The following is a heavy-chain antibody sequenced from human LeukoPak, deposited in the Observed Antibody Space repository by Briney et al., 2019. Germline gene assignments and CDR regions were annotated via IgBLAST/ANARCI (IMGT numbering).Heavy chain of an antibody. CDR2: ISSSSSTI. J-gene: IGHJ3*02. CDR3: ARVVYCSGGSCQIFAFDI. D-gene: IGHD2-15*01. Sequence: GGSLRLSCAASGFTFSSYAMSWIRQAPGKGLEWISYISSSSSTIFYADSVKGRFTISRDNAKNSLYLQMNSLRAEDTAVYYCARVVYCSGGSCQIFAFDIWGQGTMVTVSS. CDR1: GFTFSSYA. V-gene: IGHV3-48*04.